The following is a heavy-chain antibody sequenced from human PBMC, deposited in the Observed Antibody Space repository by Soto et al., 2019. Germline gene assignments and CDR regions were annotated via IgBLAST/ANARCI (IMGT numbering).Heavy chain of an antibody. D-gene: IGHD1-26*01. V-gene: IGHV3-30-3*01. J-gene: IGHJ4*02. Sequence: QVQLVESGGGVVQPGWSLRLSCAASGFTFSSYAMHWVRQAPGKGLEWVAVISYDGSNKYYADSVKGRFTISRDNSKNTLYLQMNSLRAEDTAVYYCARGEWAKFDYWGQGTLVTVSS. CDR2: ISYDGSNK. CDR1: GFTFSSYA. CDR3: ARGEWAKFDY.